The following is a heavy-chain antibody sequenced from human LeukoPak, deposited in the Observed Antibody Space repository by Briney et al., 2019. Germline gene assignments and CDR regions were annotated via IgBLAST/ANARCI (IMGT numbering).Heavy chain of an antibody. CDR3: AKDLRSTIDY. CDR2: ISGSGGST. J-gene: IGHJ4*02. CDR1: GFTFSSYA. V-gene: IGHV3-23*01. D-gene: IGHD6-13*01. Sequence: PGRSLRLSCAASGFTFSSYAMHWVRQAPGKGLEWVSAISGSGGSTYYADSVKGRFTISRDNSKNTLYLQMNSLRAEDTAVYYCAKDLRSTIDYWGQGTLVTVSS.